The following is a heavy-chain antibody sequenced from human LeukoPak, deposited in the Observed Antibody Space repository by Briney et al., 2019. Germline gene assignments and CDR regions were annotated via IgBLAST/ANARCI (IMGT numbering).Heavy chain of an antibody. D-gene: IGHD4-17*01. V-gene: IGHV4-38-2*01. CDR1: GYSISSGYL. CDR2: IHHSGNT. Sequence: SETLSLTCSVSGYSISSGYLWGWIRQPPGKGLDCIGDIHHSGNTYYKSSLKSRVTISVDTSRNQFSLKLSSVTAADTAVYYCAGRSTDPKGFDCWGQGTLVTVSS. J-gene: IGHJ4*02. CDR3: AGRSTDPKGFDC.